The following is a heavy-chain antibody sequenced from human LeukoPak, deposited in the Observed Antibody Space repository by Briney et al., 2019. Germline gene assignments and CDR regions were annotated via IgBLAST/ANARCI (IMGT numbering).Heavy chain of an antibody. D-gene: IGHD1-26*01. J-gene: IGHJ4*02. CDR2: IYYGGST. Sequence: HSETLSLTCTVPGGSISRYYWSGIRQPPGKGLEWIGYIYYGGSTNYNPSLKSRVTISLDTSKNQFSLKLSSVTAADTAVYYCARDGGSYFDCWGQGTLVTVSS. V-gene: IGHV4-59*01. CDR1: GGSISRYY. CDR3: ARDGGSYFDC.